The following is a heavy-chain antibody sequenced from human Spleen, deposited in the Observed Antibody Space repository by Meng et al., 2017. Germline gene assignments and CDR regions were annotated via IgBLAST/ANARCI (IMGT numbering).Heavy chain of an antibody. CDR1: GFTFSSLP. D-gene: IGHD2-21*02. CDR3: ARAGGDLNWYFDL. Sequence: GGSLRLSCAASGFTFSSLPMHWVRQAPGKGLEWVAVISYDGSNKDYADSVKGRFTISRDNSKNTLFLQMNSLRAEDTAVYYCARAGGDLNWYFDLWGRGTLVTVSS. J-gene: IGHJ2*01. V-gene: IGHV3-30*01. CDR2: ISYDGSNK.